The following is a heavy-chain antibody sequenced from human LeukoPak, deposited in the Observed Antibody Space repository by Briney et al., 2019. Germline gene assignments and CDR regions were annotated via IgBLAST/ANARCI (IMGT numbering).Heavy chain of an antibody. CDR2: INSDGSST. CDR3: ARDRDYSGSDLFDY. J-gene: IGHJ4*02. V-gene: IGHV3-74*01. CDR1: GFTFSSYW. D-gene: IGHD5-12*01. Sequence: GGSLRLSCAASGFTFSSYWMHWVRQAPGKGQVWVSRINSDGSSTSYADSVKGRFTISRDNAKNTLYLQMNSLRAEDTAVYYCARDRDYSGSDLFDYWGQGTLVTVSS.